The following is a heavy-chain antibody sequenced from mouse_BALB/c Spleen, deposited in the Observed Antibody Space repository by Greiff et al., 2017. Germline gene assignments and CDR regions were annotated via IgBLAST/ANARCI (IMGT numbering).Heavy chain of an antibody. Sequence: EVKLMESGGGLVKPGGSLKLSCAASGFTFSSYAMSWVRQTPEKRLEWVASISSGGSTYYPDSVKGRFTISRDNARNILYLQMSSLRSEDTAMYYCARGRGYGNYDYAMDYWGQGTSVTVSS. J-gene: IGHJ4*01. D-gene: IGHD2-10*02. CDR1: GFTFSSYA. V-gene: IGHV5-6-5*01. CDR3: ARGRGYGNYDYAMDY. CDR2: ISSGGST.